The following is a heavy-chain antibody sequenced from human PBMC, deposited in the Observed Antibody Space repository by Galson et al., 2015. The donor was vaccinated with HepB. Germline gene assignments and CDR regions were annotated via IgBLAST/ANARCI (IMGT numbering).Heavy chain of an antibody. CDR1: GYTFTSYY. Sequence: SVKVSCKASGYTFTSYYMHWVRQAPGQGLEWMGIINPSGGSTSYAQKFQGRVTMTRDTSTSTVYMELSSLRTEDTAVYYCARSSPSPGTPRNPIDVWGQGTTVTVS. V-gene: IGHV1-46*01. J-gene: IGHJ6*02. D-gene: IGHD1-7*01. CDR2: INPSGGST. CDR3: ARSSPSPGTPRNPIDV.